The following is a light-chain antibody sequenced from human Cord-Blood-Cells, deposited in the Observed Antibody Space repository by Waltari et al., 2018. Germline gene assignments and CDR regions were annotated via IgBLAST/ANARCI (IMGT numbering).Light chain of an antibody. CDR2: EVS. CDR1: SSDVGGYNY. Sequence: QSALTQPASVSGSPGQSITISCTGTSSDVGGYNYVSWYQQHPGKAPKLMIYEVSNRPSGVSNRFSGSKSGNPASLTISGLQAEDEADYYCSSYTSSSTNYVFGTGTKVTVL. CDR3: SSYTSSSTNYV. V-gene: IGLV2-14*01. J-gene: IGLJ1*01.